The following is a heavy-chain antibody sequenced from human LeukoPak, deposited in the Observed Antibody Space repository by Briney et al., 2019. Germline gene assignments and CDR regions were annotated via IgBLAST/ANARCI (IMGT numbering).Heavy chain of an antibody. V-gene: IGHV3-48*03. Sequence: PGGSLRLSCAASGFTFSSYEMSWVRQAPGKGLEWASHISSSGVGRYYADSVKGRFTISRDNAKNSLYLQMNSLRAEDTAVYYCARDPQWPPLDYYMDVWGKGTTVTVSS. J-gene: IGHJ6*03. D-gene: IGHD6-19*01. CDR1: GFTFSSYE. CDR3: ARDPQWPPLDYYMDV. CDR2: ISSSGVGR.